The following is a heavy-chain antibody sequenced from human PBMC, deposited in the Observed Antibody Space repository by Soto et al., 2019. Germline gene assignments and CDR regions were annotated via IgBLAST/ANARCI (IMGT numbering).Heavy chain of an antibody. J-gene: IGHJ5*02. CDR1: GDSISSRSYY. V-gene: IGHV4-39*01. Sequence: SETLSLTCTVTGDSISSRSYYWGWIRQPPGKGLEWIGSIYYSGSTYNNPSLRSRVSMSIDTSKDQFSLKLKSVTAADTAIYYCVLSRGLSATLRLDPWGQGTLVTVSS. CDR2: IYYSGST. D-gene: IGHD2-15*01. CDR3: VLSRGLSATLRLDP.